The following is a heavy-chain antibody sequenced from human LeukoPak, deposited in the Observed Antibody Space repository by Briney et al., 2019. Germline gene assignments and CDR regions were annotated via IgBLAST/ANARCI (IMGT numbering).Heavy chain of an antibody. J-gene: IGHJ3*02. CDR3: ARIWGGYSYAYGFDAFDI. CDR1: GGSISSYY. Sequence: SETLSLTCTVSGGSISSYYWSWIRQPPGKGLEWIGYIYYSGSTNYNPSLKSRVTISVDTSKNQFSLKLSPVTAADTAVYYCARIWGGYSYAYGFDAFDIWGQGTMVTVSS. V-gene: IGHV4-59*08. CDR2: IYYSGST. D-gene: IGHD5-18*01.